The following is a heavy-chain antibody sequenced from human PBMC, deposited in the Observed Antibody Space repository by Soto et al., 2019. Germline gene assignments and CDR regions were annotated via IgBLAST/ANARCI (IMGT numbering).Heavy chain of an antibody. Sequence: QVQLVESGGGVVQPGRSLRLSCAASGFTFSSYAMHWVRQAPGKGLEWVAVISYDGSNKYYADSVKGRFTISRDNSKNTLYLQMNSLRAEDTAVYYCAREGGGPDYWGQGTLVTVSS. D-gene: IGHD3-16*01. V-gene: IGHV3-30-3*01. CDR2: ISYDGSNK. J-gene: IGHJ4*02. CDR3: AREGGGPDY. CDR1: GFTFSSYA.